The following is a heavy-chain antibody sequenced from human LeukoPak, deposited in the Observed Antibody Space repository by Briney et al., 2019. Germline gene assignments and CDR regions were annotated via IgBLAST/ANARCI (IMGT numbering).Heavy chain of an antibody. CDR1: GYTFTSYY. CDR3: ARDNQGGAYYDFWSGEDY. J-gene: IGHJ4*02. Sequence: ASVKVSCKASGYTFTSYYMHWVRQAPGQGLEWMGIINPSGGSTSYAQKFQGRVTMTRDTSTSTVYMELSSLRSEDTAVYHCARDNQGGAYYDFWSGEDYWGQGTLVTVSS. D-gene: IGHD3-3*01. V-gene: IGHV1-46*01. CDR2: INPSGGST.